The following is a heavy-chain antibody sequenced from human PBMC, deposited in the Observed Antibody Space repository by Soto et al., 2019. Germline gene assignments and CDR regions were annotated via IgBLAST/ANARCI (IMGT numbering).Heavy chain of an antibody. D-gene: IGHD3-22*01. CDR3: ARAVLPRYSSSYPPDY. V-gene: IGHV1-3*01. J-gene: IGHJ4*02. CDR1: GYTFTTYA. CDR2: INAGHGNT. Sequence: ASVKVSCKASGYTFTTYAMHWVRQAPGQRLEWMGWINAGHGNTKYSQKFQDRVTITRDTSANTAYMELSSLRSEDTAVYYCARAVLPRYSSSYPPDYWGQGTLVNVSS.